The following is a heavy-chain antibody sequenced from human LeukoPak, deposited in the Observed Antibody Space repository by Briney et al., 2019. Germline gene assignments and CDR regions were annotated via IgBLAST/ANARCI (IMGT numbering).Heavy chain of an antibody. Sequence: GGSLRLSCAASGFTFSTYWMNWFRQTPGKGLEWVAKIKADGGGKDHVASVKGRFTISRDNAKNSLYLQMSSLRVEDTAVYYCGRWGMTTTDIDYWGQGTLVTVSS. CDR1: GFTFSTYW. D-gene: IGHD5-24*01. V-gene: IGHV3-7*01. CDR3: GRWGMTTTDIDY. J-gene: IGHJ4*02. CDR2: IKADGGGK.